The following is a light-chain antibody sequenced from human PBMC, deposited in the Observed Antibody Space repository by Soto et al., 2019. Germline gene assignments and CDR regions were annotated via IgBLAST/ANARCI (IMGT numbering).Light chain of an antibody. CDR1: SGHNINA. CDR3: QTWGTGIVV. Sequence: QPVLTQSPSASAPLGASVKLTCTLSSGHNINAIAWHQQQPEKGPRYLMNLNSDGSHSKGDGIPDRFSGSSSGAERYLTISSLQSEDEADYYCQTWGTGIVVFGGGTKLTVL. CDR2: LNSDGSH. J-gene: IGLJ2*01. V-gene: IGLV4-69*01.